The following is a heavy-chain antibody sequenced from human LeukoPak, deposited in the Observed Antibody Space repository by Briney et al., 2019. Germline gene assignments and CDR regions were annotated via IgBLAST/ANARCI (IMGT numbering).Heavy chain of an antibody. Sequence: ASVKVSCKASGYTFTSYDINWVRQATGQGPEWMGWMNPNSGNTGYAQKFQGRVTMTRNTSISTAYMELSSLRSEDTAVYCCARKRVGATLVDYWGQGTLVTVSS. CDR2: MNPNSGNT. D-gene: IGHD1-26*01. J-gene: IGHJ4*02. CDR3: ARKRVGATLVDY. CDR1: GYTFTSYD. V-gene: IGHV1-8*01.